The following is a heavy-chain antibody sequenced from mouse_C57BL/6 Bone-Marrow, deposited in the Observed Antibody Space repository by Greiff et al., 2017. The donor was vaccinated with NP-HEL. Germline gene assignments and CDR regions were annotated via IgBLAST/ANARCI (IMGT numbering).Heavy chain of an antibody. CDR1: GYTFTDYY. J-gene: IGHJ3*01. CDR3: ARHGGFAY. Sequence: VQLQQSGPELVKPGASVKISCKASGYTFTDYYMNWVKQSHGKSLEWIGDINPNTVGTSYNQKFKGKATLTVDKSSSTAYMELRSLTSEDSAVYYCARHGGFAYWGQGTLVTVSA. CDR2: INPNTVGT. V-gene: IGHV1-26*01.